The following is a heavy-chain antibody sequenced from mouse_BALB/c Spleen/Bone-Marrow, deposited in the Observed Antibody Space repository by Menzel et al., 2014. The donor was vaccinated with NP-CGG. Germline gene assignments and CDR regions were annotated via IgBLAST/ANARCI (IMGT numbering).Heavy chain of an antibody. Sequence: QVQLQQSGAELARPGASVKVSCKASGYTFTTYTIHWMKQRPGQGLEWIGYIIPSSGYTNYNQKFKDKATLTADKSSSTAYMQLSSLTPEDSAVYYCAIRFYAMDYWGQGTSVTVSS. CDR1: GYTFTTYT. D-gene: IGHD1-1*01. CDR2: IIPSSGYT. V-gene: IGHV1-4*01. J-gene: IGHJ4*01. CDR3: AIRFYAMDY.